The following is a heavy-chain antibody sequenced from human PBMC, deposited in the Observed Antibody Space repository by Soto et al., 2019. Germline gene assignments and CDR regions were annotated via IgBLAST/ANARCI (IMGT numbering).Heavy chain of an antibody. Sequence: PGGYLRLSXADSGFIFENFGMSWVRQAPGKGLEWISSISGSGFKKYYAESVKGRFTISRDNSKSTVYLELNNLSAEDTAVYHCAKNQGVELVPLATVDWFDPWGQGAQVTVSS. V-gene: IGHV3-23*01. CDR2: ISGSGFKK. CDR1: GFIFENFG. J-gene: IGHJ5*02. CDR3: AKNQGVELVPLATVDWFDP. D-gene: IGHD1-26*01.